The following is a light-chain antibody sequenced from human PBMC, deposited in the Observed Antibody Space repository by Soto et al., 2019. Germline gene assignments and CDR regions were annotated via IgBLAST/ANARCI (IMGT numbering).Light chain of an antibody. J-gene: IGKJ5*01. CDR3: QVYGPSPPIT. Sequence: EIVLTQSPGTLSLSPGERVTLSFRAGQSVNNNFLSWYQQKPGQAPRLLIYAASSGATGIPDRFTGSGSGADFTLTISRLEPEDFAVYYCQVYGPSPPITFGQGTRLEI. V-gene: IGKV3-20*01. CDR2: AAS. CDR1: QSVNNNF.